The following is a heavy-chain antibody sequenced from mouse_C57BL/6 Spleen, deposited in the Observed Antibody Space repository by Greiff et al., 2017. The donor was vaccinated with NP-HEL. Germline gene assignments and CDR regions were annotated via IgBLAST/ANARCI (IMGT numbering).Heavy chain of an antibody. J-gene: IGHJ3*01. Sequence: EVKLMESGGGLVKPGGSLKLSCAASGFTFSDYGMHWVRQAPEKGLEWVAYISSGSSTIYYADTVKGRFTISRDNAKNTLFLQMTSLRSEDTAMYYCARGNYYGRRAWFAYWGQGTLVTVSA. CDR2: ISSGSSTI. CDR3: ARGNYYGRRAWFAY. D-gene: IGHD1-1*01. CDR1: GFTFSDYG. V-gene: IGHV5-17*01.